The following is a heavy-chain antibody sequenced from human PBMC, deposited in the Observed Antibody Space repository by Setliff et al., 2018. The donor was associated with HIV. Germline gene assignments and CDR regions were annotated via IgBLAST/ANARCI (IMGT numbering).Heavy chain of an antibody. CDR1: GDSIRGYY. Sequence: TLSLTCTVSGDSIRGYYWSWIRQPPGKGLEWMGYVFYTGFAAYNPSLKSRLTISVDTSKNQFSLKVRSVTAADTAVYYCARQVTVVGYFETAAGSFNYWGPGTLVTVSS. CDR3: ARQVTVVGYFETAAGSFNY. J-gene: IGHJ4*02. CDR2: VFYTGFA. V-gene: IGHV4-59*08. D-gene: IGHD2-21*01.